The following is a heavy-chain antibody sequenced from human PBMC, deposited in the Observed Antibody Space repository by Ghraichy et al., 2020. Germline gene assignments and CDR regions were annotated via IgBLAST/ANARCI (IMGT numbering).Heavy chain of an antibody. CDR1: GFTFSSYW. J-gene: IGHJ4*02. V-gene: IGHV3-74*01. Sequence: GGSLRLSCAASGFTFSSYWMHWVRQAPGKGLVWVSRINSVGSSTTYADSVKGRFTISRDNAKNTLYLQMNSLRAEDTAVYYCARILDIAARPADYWGQGTLVTVSS. D-gene: IGHD6-6*01. CDR3: ARILDIAARPADY. CDR2: INSVGSST.